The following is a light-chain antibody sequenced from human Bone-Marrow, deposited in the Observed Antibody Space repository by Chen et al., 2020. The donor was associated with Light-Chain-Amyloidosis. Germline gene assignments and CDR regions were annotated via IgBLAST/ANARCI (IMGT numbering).Light chain of an antibody. V-gene: IGKV3-20*01. Sequence: IVLTQSPGTLSLSPGEGANLSCRASQIISSNYLTWYQQKFGQAPRLLIYGSSSRATGIPDRFTGSGSGTDFTLTINRLEPEDFAMYYCQQYGTSPLTFGGGTKVEIK. CDR3: QQYGTSPLT. CDR1: QIISSNY. J-gene: IGKJ4*01. CDR2: GSS.